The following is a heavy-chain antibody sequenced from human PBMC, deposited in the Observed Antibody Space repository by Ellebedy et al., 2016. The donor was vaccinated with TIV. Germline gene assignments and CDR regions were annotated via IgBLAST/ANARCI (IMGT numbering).Heavy chain of an antibody. J-gene: IGHJ4*02. Sequence: GESLKISXAASGFTFSSYAMHWVRQAPGKGLEWVAVISYDGSNKYYADSVKGRFTISRDNSKNTLYLQMNSLRAEDTAVYYCASPPYGGNPLDPYYFDYWGQGTLVTVSS. CDR1: GFTFSSYA. V-gene: IGHV3-30-3*01. D-gene: IGHD4-23*01. CDR2: ISYDGSNK. CDR3: ASPPYGGNPLDPYYFDY.